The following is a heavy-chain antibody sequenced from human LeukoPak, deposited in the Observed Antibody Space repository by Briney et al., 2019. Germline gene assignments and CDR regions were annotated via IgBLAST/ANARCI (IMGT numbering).Heavy chain of an antibody. V-gene: IGHV3-53*01. D-gene: IGHD6-19*01. CDR3: AKSGQWLVQFDAFDI. CDR2: IYSGDNT. Sequence: PGGSLRLSCAASGFTVSSNYMSWVRQAPGKGLEWVSVIYSGDNTFYADSVKGRFTISRDNSKNTLHLQMNSLRAEDTAVYYCAKSGQWLVQFDAFDIWGQGTMVTVSS. CDR1: GFTVSSNY. J-gene: IGHJ3*02.